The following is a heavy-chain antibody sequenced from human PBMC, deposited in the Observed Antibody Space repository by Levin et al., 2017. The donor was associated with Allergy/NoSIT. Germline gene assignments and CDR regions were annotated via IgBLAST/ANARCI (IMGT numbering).Heavy chain of an antibody. D-gene: IGHD3-9*01. CDR1: GFSLSPSGVG. CDR3: AHTSEYSSSARYYDILTGYYYFDY. J-gene: IGHJ4*02. V-gene: IGHV2-5*02. CDR2: IYWDDDK. Sequence: SGPTLVKPTQTLTLTCTFSGFSLSPSGVGVGWIRQPPGKALEWLALIYWDDDKRYSPSLKSRLTITKDTSKNQVVLTMTNMDPVDTATYYCAHTSEYSSSARYYDILTGYYYFDYWGQGTLVTVSS.